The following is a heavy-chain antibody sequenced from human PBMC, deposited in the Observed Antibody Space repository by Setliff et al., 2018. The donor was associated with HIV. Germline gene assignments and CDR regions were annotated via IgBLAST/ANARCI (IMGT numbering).Heavy chain of an antibody. D-gene: IGHD6-19*01. Sequence: SETLSLTCTVSGGFISDHYWSWIRQPPGKGLEWLGCLYHTGSNNYNPSLKSRITVSVDRSKNQFSLKLTSVTAADTALYYCAREGLAVAGLNWFDPWGQGTLVTVSS. CDR3: AREGLAVAGLNWFDP. CDR1: GGFISDHY. J-gene: IGHJ5*02. CDR2: LYHTGSN. V-gene: IGHV4-59*11.